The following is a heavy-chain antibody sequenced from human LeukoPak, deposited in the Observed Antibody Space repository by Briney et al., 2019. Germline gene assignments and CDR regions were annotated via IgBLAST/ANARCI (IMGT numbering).Heavy chain of an antibody. D-gene: IGHD3-10*01. CDR2: FDPEDGET. J-gene: IGHJ4*02. Sequence: ASMKVSCKVSGYTLTELSMHWVRQAPGKGLEWMGGFDPEDGETIYAQKFQGRVTMTEDTSTDTAYMELSSLRSEDTAVYYCATAKRSFGELLCFGYWGQGTLVTVSS. CDR3: ATAKRSFGELLCFGY. V-gene: IGHV1-24*01. CDR1: GYTLTELS.